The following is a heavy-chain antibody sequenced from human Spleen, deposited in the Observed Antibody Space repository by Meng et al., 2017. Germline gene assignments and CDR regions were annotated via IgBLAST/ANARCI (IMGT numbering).Heavy chain of an antibody. J-gene: IGHJ5*02. CDR3: ARGEWIEGYFFGSGSPKIWFDP. D-gene: IGHD3-10*01. V-gene: IGHV4-39*07. CDR2: IYYSGST. Sequence: SETLSLTCTVSGGSISSSSYYWGWIRQPPGKGLEWIGSIYYSGSTYYNPSLKSRVTRSVDTSKNQFSLKLSSVTAADTAVYYCARGEWIEGYFFGSGSPKIWFDPWGPGTLVTVSS. CDR1: GGSISSSSYY.